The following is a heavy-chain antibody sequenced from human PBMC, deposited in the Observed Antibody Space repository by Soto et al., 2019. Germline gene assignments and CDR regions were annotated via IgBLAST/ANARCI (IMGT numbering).Heavy chain of an antibody. CDR3: ARDRGIGAAGS. Sequence: ASETLCLTCAVSGGSITSTNWWSWVRQPPGKGLEWIGEIYHSETTNYNPSLKSRVTISVDKSKNQFSLKLTSVTAADTAVYYCARDRGIGAAGSWGQGILVTVSS. J-gene: IGHJ5*02. V-gene: IGHV4-4*02. D-gene: IGHD6-13*01. CDR2: IYHSETT. CDR1: GGSITSTNW.